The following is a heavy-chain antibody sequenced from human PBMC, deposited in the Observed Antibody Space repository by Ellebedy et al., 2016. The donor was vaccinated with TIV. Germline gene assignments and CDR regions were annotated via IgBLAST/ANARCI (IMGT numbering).Heavy chain of an antibody. CDR2: IYHSGST. Sequence: SETLSLXCAVSGYSIRSGYCWGWLRPPPGQGLEWFANIYHSGSTYYNPSLRSRVTISADTSKNQISLKLRSVTAADTALYYCARTDLRYGMDVWGHGTTVTVSS. CDR1: GYSIRSGYC. J-gene: IGHJ6*02. D-gene: IGHD3/OR15-3a*01. CDR3: ARTDLRYGMDV. V-gene: IGHV4-38-2*01.